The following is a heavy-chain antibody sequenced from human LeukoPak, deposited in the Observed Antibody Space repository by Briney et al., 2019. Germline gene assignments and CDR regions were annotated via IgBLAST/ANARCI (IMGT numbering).Heavy chain of an antibody. CDR2: MNSDGSTT. J-gene: IGHJ6*02. V-gene: IGHV3-74*01. Sequence: GGSLRLSCAASGFPFSSFWMHWVRQAPGKGLVWVSRMNSDGSTTNYADSVKGRFTISRGNAKNTLYLQMNSLRAEDTAVYYCARERSSWHTYGMDVWGQGTTVTVSS. D-gene: IGHD6-13*01. CDR1: GFPFSSFW. CDR3: ARERSSWHTYGMDV.